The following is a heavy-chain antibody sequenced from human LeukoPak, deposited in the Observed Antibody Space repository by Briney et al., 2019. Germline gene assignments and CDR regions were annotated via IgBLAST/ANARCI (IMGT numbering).Heavy chain of an antibody. CDR1: GYTFTGYY. D-gene: IGHD4-23*01. Sequence: ASVKVSCKASGYTFTGYYIHWVRQAPGHGLEWMGSINPNGGGTNYPRKFQGRVTVTMDTSITTAYMELTRLTSDDTAVYFCARGYGGNSDYWGQGTLVTVSS. J-gene: IGHJ4*02. CDR3: ARGYGGNSDY. CDR2: INPNGGGT. V-gene: IGHV1-2*02.